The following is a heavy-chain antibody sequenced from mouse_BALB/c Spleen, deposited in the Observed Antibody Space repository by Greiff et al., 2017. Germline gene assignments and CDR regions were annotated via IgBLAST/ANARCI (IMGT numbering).Heavy chain of an antibody. V-gene: IGHV1S81*02. D-gene: IGHD1-2*01. CDR1: GYTFTSYY. J-gene: IGHJ3*01. CDR3: PNYGGYFAY. Sequence: VKLQESGAELVKPGASVKLSCKASGYTFTSYYMYWVKQRPGQGLEWIGEINPSNGGTNFNEKFKSKTTLTVDKSSSTAYMQLSSLTSEDSAVYYCPNYGGYFAYWGQGTLVTVSA. CDR2: INPSNGGT.